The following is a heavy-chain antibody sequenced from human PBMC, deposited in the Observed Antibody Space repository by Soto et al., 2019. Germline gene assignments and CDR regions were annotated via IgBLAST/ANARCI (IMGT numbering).Heavy chain of an antibody. Sequence: EVQLVESGGGLVQPGGSLRLSCAASGFNFSNYWMSWVRQAPGKGLEWVANIKQDGSEKYYVDSVKGRFTISRDNAKNSLYLQMNSLRAEDMAVYYCARNYCSRTRCNFPNWFDPWGQGTLVTVSS. CDR1: GFNFSNYW. D-gene: IGHD2-2*01. CDR3: ARNYCSRTRCNFPNWFDP. V-gene: IGHV3-7*01. CDR2: IKQDGSEK. J-gene: IGHJ5*02.